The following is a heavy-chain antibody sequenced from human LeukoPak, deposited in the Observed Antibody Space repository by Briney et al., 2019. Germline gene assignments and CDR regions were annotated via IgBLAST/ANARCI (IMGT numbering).Heavy chain of an antibody. CDR1: GYTFTSYA. CDR2: ISTNTGNP. V-gene: IGHV7-4-1*02. D-gene: IGHD2-15*01. CDR3: ARELCSGGSCYSSSDY. Sequence: ASVKVSCKASGYTFTSYAMNWVRQAPGQGLEWMGWISTNTGNPTYAQGFTGRFVFSLDTSVSTAYLQISSLKAEDTAVYYCARELCSGGSCYSSSDYWGQGTLVTVSS. J-gene: IGHJ4*02.